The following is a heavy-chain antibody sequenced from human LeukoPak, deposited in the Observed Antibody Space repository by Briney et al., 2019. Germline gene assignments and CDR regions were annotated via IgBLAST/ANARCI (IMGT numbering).Heavy chain of an antibody. D-gene: IGHD3-10*01. J-gene: IGHJ6*03. CDR2: ISAYNGNT. Sequence: ASVKVSCKASGYTFTSYGISWVRQAPGQGLEWMGWISAYNGNTNYAQKLQGRVTMTTDTSTSTAYMELRSLRSDDTAVYYCARAPVLLWFGAGRSYYYYMDAWGKGTTVTVSS. CDR1: GYTFTSYG. CDR3: ARAPVLLWFGAGRSYYYYMDA. V-gene: IGHV1-18*01.